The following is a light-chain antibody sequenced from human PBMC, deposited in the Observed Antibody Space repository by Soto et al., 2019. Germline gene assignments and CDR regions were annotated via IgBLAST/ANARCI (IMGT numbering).Light chain of an antibody. CDR1: QSVSSY. Sequence: EIVLTQSPATLSLSRGERATLSCRASQSVSSYLAWYQQKPGQSPRLLIYDASNRATGIPARFSGSGSGTDFTLTISSLEPEDFAVYYCQQRSNWPPITFGQGTRLEI. J-gene: IGKJ5*01. CDR3: QQRSNWPPIT. V-gene: IGKV3-11*01. CDR2: DAS.